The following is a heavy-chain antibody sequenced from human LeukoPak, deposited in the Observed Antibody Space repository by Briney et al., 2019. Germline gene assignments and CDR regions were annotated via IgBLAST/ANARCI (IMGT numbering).Heavy chain of an antibody. D-gene: IGHD6-25*01. V-gene: IGHV4-59*12. Sequence: PSETLSLTCIVSGGSINNYYWSWIRQSPGKGLEWIAYIYYSGSTHYNPSLKSRVTMSVDTSKNQFSLKLSSVTAADTAVYYCAGDDHSSGWVDYWGQGTLVTVSS. CDR1: GGSINNYY. CDR2: IYYSGST. J-gene: IGHJ4*02. CDR3: AGDDHSSGWVDY.